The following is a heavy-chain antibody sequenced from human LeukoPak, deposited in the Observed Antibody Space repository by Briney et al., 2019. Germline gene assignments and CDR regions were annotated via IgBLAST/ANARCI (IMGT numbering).Heavy chain of an antibody. CDR2: IYYSGST. D-gene: IGHD3-3*01. V-gene: IGHV4-59*01. CDR3: AGGTRDKLENYCDY. J-gene: IGHJ4*02. Sequence: SQTLSLTCTVSGGSLSGYYWSWIWQPPGRGLEWVGYIYYSGSTHYTPSLSRRVTLSLDTPTNPFSLKLSSLTAPGTAVCFCAGGTRDKLENYCDYWGRGTGDSVSS. CDR1: GGSLSGYY.